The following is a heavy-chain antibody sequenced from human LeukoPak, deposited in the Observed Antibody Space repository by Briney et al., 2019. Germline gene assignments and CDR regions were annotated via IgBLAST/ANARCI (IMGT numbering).Heavy chain of an antibody. J-gene: IGHJ4*02. CDR1: GFTFSSYG. Sequence: GGSLRLSCAASGFTFSSYGMHWVRQAPGKGLEWVAVISYDGSNKYYADSVKGRFTISRDNSKNTLYLQMNSLRAEDTAVYYCAKDPGDYWGQGTLVTVSS. CDR2: ISYDGSNK. CDR3: AKDPGDY. V-gene: IGHV3-30*18.